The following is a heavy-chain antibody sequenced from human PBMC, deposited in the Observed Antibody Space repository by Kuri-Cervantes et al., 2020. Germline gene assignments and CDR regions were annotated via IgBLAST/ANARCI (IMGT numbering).Heavy chain of an antibody. J-gene: IGHJ4*02. CDR3: ARGGRWGAVAVPYYFDY. CDR1: GGSFSGYY. D-gene: IGHD6-19*01. Sequence: GSLRLSCAVYGGSFSGYYWSWIRQPPGKGLEWIGEIYHSGSTNYNPSLKSRVTISVDKSKNQFSLKLSSVTAADTAVYYCARGGRWGAVAVPYYFDYWGQGTLVTVSS. CDR2: IYHSGST. V-gene: IGHV4-34*01.